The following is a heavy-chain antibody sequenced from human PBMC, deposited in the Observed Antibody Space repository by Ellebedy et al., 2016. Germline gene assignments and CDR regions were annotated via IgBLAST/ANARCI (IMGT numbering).Heavy chain of an antibody. CDR3: ARHQPSYGSGSYYTNYYGMDV. Sequence: SETLSLTCTVSGGSISRSTYYWGWIRQPPGMGLEWIGSIYFSGSTYYNPSLKSRVTISVDTSKKQFSLRLSSVTAADTAVYYCARHQPSYGSGSYYTNYYGMDVWGQGTTVTVSS. J-gene: IGHJ6*02. CDR2: IYFSGST. V-gene: IGHV4-39*01. D-gene: IGHD3-10*01. CDR1: GGSISRSTYY.